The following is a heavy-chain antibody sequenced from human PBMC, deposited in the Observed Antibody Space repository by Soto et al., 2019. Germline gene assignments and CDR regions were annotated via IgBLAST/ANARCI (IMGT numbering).Heavy chain of an antibody. V-gene: IGHV4-38-2*01. CDR3: ARAGIVVVPAALRDMSAFDI. J-gene: IGHJ3*02. Sequence: KSSETLSLTCAVSGYSISSGYYWGWIRQPPGKGLEWIGSIYHSGSTYYNPSLKSRVTISVDTSKNQFSLKLSSVTAADTAVYYCARAGIVVVPAALRDMSAFDIWGQGTMVTVSS. D-gene: IGHD2-2*01. CDR1: GYSISSGYY. CDR2: IYHSGST.